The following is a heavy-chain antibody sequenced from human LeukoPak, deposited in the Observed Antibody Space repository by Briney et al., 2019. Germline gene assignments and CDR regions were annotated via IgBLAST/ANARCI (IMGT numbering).Heavy chain of an antibody. CDR3: AMRGLTGDLGY. Sequence: ASVKVSCKPSGYSFTSHGISWVRQAPGQGLEWMGWISAYNGNTNYAQKLQGRVTMTTDTSTSTAYMELRSLRSDDTAVYYCAMRGLTGDLGYWGQGTLVTVSS. D-gene: IGHD7-27*01. CDR2: ISAYNGNT. J-gene: IGHJ4*02. CDR1: GYSFTSHG. V-gene: IGHV1-18*01.